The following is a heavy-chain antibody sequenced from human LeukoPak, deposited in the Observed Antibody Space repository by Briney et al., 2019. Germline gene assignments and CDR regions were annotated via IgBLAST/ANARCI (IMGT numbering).Heavy chain of an antibody. CDR1: GGSISSSSYY. D-gene: IGHD2-2*01. J-gene: IGHJ4*02. CDR3: ACSVVVPAAGLAFDY. V-gene: IGHV4-39*01. CDR2: IYYSGST. Sequence: PSETLSLTCTVSGGSISSSSYYWGWIRQPPGKWLEWIGSIYYSGSTYYNPSLKSRVTISVDTSKNQFSLKLSSVTAADTAVYYCACSVVVPAAGLAFDYWGQGTLVTVSS.